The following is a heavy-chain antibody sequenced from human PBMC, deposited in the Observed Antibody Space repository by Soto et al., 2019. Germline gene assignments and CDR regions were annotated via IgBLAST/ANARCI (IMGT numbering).Heavy chain of an antibody. J-gene: IGHJ6*02. Sequence: SVKVSCKASGGTFSSYAISWVRQAPGQGLEWMGGIIPIFGTANYAQKFQGRVTITADESTSTAYMELSSLRSEDTAGYYCASSSGEDIVVVPAAIPLGYYYGMDVWGQGTTVTVSS. CDR1: GGTFSSYA. V-gene: IGHV1-69*13. D-gene: IGHD2-2*02. CDR2: IIPIFGTA. CDR3: ASSSGEDIVVVPAAIPLGYYYGMDV.